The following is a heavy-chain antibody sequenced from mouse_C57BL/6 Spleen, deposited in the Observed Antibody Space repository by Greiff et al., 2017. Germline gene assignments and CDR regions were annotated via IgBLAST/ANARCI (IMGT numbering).Heavy chain of an antibody. D-gene: IGHD2-4*01. Sequence: VASGGGFVKPGGSLKLSCAASGFTFSSYTMSWVRQTPEKRLEWVATISGGGGNTYYPDSVKGRFTITRDNAKNTLYLQMSSRRSEDTALYYCARRGDYGGAMDYWGQGTSVTVSS. J-gene: IGHJ4*01. CDR2: ISGGGGNT. CDR1: GFTFSSYT. V-gene: IGHV5-9*01. CDR3: ARRGDYGGAMDY.